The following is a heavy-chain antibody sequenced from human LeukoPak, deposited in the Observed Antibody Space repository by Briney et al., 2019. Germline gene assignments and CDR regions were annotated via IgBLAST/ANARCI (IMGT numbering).Heavy chain of an antibody. CDR2: ISYTGSA. CDR1: GGSISGYY. CDR3: ARDIQPGDY. J-gene: IGHJ4*02. D-gene: IGHD5-18*01. Sequence: SETLSLTCTVSGGSISGYYWNWIRQPPGKGLEWIGYISYTGSADYNPSLKSRVTISVDTSKNQFSLKVTSLTAADTAVYYCARDIQPGDYWGQGTLVTVSS. V-gene: IGHV4-59*01.